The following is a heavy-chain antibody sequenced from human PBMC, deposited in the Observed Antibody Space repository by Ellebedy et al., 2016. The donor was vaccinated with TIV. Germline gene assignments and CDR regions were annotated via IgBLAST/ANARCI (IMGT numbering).Heavy chain of an antibody. Sequence: GGSLRLSXAASGFTFSSYAMSWVRQAPGKGLEWVSAISGSGGSTYYADSVKGRFTISRDNSKNTLYLQMNSLRAEDTAVYYCARGDSYGTFDYWGQGTLVTVSS. D-gene: IGHD5-18*01. J-gene: IGHJ4*02. CDR3: ARGDSYGTFDY. CDR2: ISGSGGST. V-gene: IGHV3-23*01. CDR1: GFTFSSYA.